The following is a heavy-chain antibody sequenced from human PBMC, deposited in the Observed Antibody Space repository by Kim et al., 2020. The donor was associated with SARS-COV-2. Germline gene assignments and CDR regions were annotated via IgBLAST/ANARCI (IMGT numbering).Heavy chain of an antibody. J-gene: IGHJ6*01. CDR1: GYTFTSYA. CDR3: ARGDIVVVTSAKLGDKYYY. V-gene: IGHV1-3*01. Sequence: ASVKVSCKASGYTFTSYAMHWVRQAPGQRLEWMGWINAGNGNTQYSQKFQGRVTITRDTSASTAYMELSSRRSEDTAVDYCARGDIVVVTSAKLGDKYYY. D-gene: IGHD2-2*01. CDR2: INAGNGNT.